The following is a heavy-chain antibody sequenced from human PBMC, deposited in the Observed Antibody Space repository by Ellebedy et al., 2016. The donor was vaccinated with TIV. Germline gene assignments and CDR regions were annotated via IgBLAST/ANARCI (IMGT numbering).Heavy chain of an antibody. J-gene: IGHJ5*02. V-gene: IGHV4-59*02. CDR1: GGTVSTYK. CDR2: ISDGGNK. CDR3: AGSDYGDPPEWFDP. Sequence: SETLSLXXSVSGGTVSTYKWNWIRHYPGKALEWIGYISDGGNKIYNPSLKTRVTMSVDAARNQVSLSLRSVNAADTAVYYCAGSDYGDPPEWFDPWGPGTRVTVSA. D-gene: IGHD4/OR15-4a*01.